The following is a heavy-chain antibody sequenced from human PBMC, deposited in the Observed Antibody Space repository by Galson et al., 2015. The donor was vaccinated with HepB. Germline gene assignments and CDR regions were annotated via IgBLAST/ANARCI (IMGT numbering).Heavy chain of an antibody. J-gene: IGHJ6*02. V-gene: IGHV3-30*18. CDR3: AKSSRYCSRGNCRLHYYYSMDV. D-gene: IGHD2-15*01. CDR2: ISYDGSNK. Sequence: SLRLSCAASGFTFSSYGMHWVRQAPGKGLEWVAIISYDGSNKYYADSVKGRFTISRDNSKNTLYVQMNSLRADDTAVYYCAKSSRYCSRGNCRLHYYYSMDVWGQGTTVTVSS. CDR1: GFTFSSYG.